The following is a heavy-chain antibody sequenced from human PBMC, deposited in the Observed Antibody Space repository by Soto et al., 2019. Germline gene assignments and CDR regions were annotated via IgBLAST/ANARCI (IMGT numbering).Heavy chain of an antibody. V-gene: IGHV6-1*01. J-gene: IGHJ6*02. CDR2: TYYRSKWYN. CDR1: GDSVSSNSAA. D-gene: IGHD2-8*01. CDR3: ARGAGYCTNGVCYSHYYGMDV. Sequence: SQTLSLPCAISGDSVSSNSAAWNWIRQSPSRGLEWLGRTYYRSKWYNDYAVSVKSRITINPDTSKNQFSLQLNSVTPEDTAVYYCARGAGYCTNGVCYSHYYGMDVWGQGTTVTVSS.